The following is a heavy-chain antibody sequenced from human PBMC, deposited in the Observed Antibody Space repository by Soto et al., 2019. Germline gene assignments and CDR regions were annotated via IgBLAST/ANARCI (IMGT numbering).Heavy chain of an antibody. J-gene: IGHJ4*02. CDR2: ISTYNGNT. CDR3: ARQVPHTIFGVVNYYFDY. CDR1: GYSFTDYG. Sequence: HVQLVQSGAEVKKPGASVKVSCKASGYSFTDYGIHWVRQAPGQGLEWMGWISTYNGNTNYAQKLQGRVTMATDTSTTTAYMELRSLRSDDTAVFYCARQVPHTIFGVVNYYFDYWGQGTLVTVSS. D-gene: IGHD3-3*01. V-gene: IGHV1-18*01.